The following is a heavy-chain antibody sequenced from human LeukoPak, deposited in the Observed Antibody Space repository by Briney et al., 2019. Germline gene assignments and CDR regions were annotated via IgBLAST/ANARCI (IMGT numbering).Heavy chain of an antibody. CDR1: GFTFSSFW. D-gene: IGHD2-15*01. CDR2: ISPDGSEK. V-gene: IGHV3-7*01. Sequence: GGSLRLSCVASGFTFSSFWMNWVRQAPGKGLERVGTISPDGSEKYYVDSVKGRFTISRDNAKTSLYLQLNSLRADDTALYFCARGIVVVAGASDHFDYWGQGTLITASS. CDR3: ARGIVVVAGASDHFDY. J-gene: IGHJ4*02.